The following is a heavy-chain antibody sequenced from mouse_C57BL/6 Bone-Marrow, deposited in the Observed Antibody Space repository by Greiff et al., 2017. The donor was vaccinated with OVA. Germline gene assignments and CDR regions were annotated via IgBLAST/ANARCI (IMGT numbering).Heavy chain of an antibody. J-gene: IGHJ3*01. Sequence: EVKLVESGGGLVKPGGSLKLSCAASGFTFSSYAMSWVRQTPEKRLEWVATISDGGSYTYYPDNVKGRFTISRDNAKNNLYLQMVHLKSEDTAMYYCARDLLYEYDGVPFAYWGQGTLVTVSA. CDR3: ARDLLYEYDGVPFAY. CDR2: ISDGGSYT. D-gene: IGHD2-4*01. V-gene: IGHV5-4*01. CDR1: GFTFSSYA.